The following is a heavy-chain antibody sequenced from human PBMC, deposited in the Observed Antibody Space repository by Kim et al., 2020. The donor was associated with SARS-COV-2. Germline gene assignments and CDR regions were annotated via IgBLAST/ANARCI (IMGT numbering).Heavy chain of an antibody. Sequence: ASVKVSCKASGYTFTSYYMHWVRQAPGQGLEWMGIINPSGGSTSYAQKFQGRVTMTRDTSTSTVYMELSSLRSEDTAVYYCAINPTYYYDSSGYRGEAFDIWGQGTMVTVSS. CDR2: INPSGGST. J-gene: IGHJ3*02. CDR1: GYTFTSYY. D-gene: IGHD3-22*01. V-gene: IGHV1-46*01. CDR3: AINPTYYYDSSGYRGEAFDI.